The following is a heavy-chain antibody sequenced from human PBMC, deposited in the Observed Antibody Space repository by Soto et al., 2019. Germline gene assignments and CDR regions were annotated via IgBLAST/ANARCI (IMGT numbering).Heavy chain of an antibody. J-gene: IGHJ4*02. Sequence: EVQLLESGGGLVQPGGSLRLSCAASGFTFSSYAMSWVRQAPGKGLEWVSAISGSGGSTYYADSVKGRFTISRDNSKNTFYLPMRSLRAEDTAGYYCAKDNTWNGASPGCWGQGTLVTVSS. CDR3: AKDNTWNGASPGC. D-gene: IGHD1-20*01. CDR1: GFTFSSYA. CDR2: ISGSGGST. V-gene: IGHV3-23*01.